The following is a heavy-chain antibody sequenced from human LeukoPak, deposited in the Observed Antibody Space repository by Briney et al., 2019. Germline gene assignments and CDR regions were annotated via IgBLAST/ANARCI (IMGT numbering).Heavy chain of an antibody. D-gene: IGHD3-10*01. J-gene: IGHJ4*02. CDR2: IRYDGSNK. V-gene: IGHV3-30*02. Sequence: GGSLRLSCAASGFTFSSYGMHWVRQAPGKGLGWVAFIRYDGSNKYYADSVKGRFTISRDNSKNTLYLQMNSLRAEDTAVYYCAKVEVSVVRGVIDFDYWGQGTLVTVSS. CDR3: AKVEVSVVRGVIDFDY. CDR1: GFTFSSYG.